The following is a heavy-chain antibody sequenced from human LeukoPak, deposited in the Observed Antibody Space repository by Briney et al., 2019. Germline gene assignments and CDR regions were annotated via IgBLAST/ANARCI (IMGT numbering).Heavy chain of an antibody. Sequence: ASVTVSCKASGYTFTSYGISWVRQAPGQGLEWMGWISAYNGNTNYAQNLQGRVTMTTDTSTSTAYMELRSLRSDDTAVYYCARAPSIDTYYYDSSGYLGPLDYWGQGTLVTVSS. CDR2: ISAYNGNT. CDR3: ARAPSIDTYYYDSSGYLGPLDY. J-gene: IGHJ4*02. CDR1: GYTFTSYG. V-gene: IGHV1-18*01. D-gene: IGHD3-22*01.